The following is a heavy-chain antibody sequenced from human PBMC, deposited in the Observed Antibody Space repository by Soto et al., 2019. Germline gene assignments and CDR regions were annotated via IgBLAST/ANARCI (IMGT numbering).Heavy chain of an antibody. CDR3: ARGIAAAGLYYYYGMDV. CDR1: GGTFSSYA. CDR2: IIPIFGTA. Sequence: QVQLVQSGAAVKKPGSSVKVSCKASGGTFSSYAISWVRQAPGQGLEWMGGIIPIFGTANYAQKFQGRVTIAADDSTSTAYMELSSVRSEDTAVYYCARGIAAAGLYYYYGMDVWGQGTTVTVSS. J-gene: IGHJ6*02. V-gene: IGHV1-69*01. D-gene: IGHD6-13*01.